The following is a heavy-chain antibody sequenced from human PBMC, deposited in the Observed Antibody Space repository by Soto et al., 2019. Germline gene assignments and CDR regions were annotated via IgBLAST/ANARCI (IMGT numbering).Heavy chain of an antibody. J-gene: IGHJ6*02. CDR2: INSDGSST. CDR3: ARDLKDRSYYYGMDV. V-gene: IGHV3-74*01. Sequence: GGSLRLSCAASGFTFSSYWMHWVRQAPGKGLVWVSRINSDGSSTSYADSVKGRFTISRDNAKNTLYLQMNSLRAEDTAVYYCARDLKDRSYYYGMDVWGQGTTVTVSS. CDR1: GFTFSSYW.